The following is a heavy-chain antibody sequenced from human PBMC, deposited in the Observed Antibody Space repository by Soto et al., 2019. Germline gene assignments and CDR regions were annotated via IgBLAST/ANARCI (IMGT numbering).Heavy chain of an antibody. CDR1: GDSISSGDYY. Sequence: QVQLQESGPGLVKPSQTLSLTCAVSGDSISSGDYYWSWIRQPPGKGLEWIGYIYYSGNTYYNPSLTSRVDISVDMSKNQFSLKLSSVTAADTAVYYCAREARYCTGGSCYSDDFWGQGALVTVSS. CDR3: AREARYCTGGSCYSDDF. J-gene: IGHJ4*02. CDR2: IYYSGNT. V-gene: IGHV4-30-4*01. D-gene: IGHD2-15*01.